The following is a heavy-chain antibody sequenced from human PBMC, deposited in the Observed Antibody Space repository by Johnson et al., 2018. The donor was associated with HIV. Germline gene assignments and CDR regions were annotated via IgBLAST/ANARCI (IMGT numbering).Heavy chain of an antibody. Sequence: QVQLVESGGGVVQPGRSLRLSCAASGFTFSSYAMHWVRQAPGKGLEWVAVISYDGSNKYYADSVKGRFTNSRDNSKTTLYLQMNSLRVEDTAVYYCARPLMVYASDAFDIWGQGTMVTVSS. D-gene: IGHD2-8*01. V-gene: IGHV3-30-3*01. CDR3: ARPLMVYASDAFDI. J-gene: IGHJ3*02. CDR2: ISYDGSNK. CDR1: GFTFSSYA.